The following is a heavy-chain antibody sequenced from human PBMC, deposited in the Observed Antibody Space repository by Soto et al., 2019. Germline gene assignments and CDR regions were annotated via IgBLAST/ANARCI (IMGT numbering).Heavy chain of an antibody. CDR3: AREGYYGDYAAYYYYYGMDV. D-gene: IGHD4-17*01. V-gene: IGHV1-18*01. Sequence: ASVKVSCKASGYTFTSYGISWVRQAPGQGLEWMGWISAYNGNTNYAQKLQGRVTMTTDTSTSTAYMELRSLRSDDTAVYYCAREGYYGDYAAYYYYYGMDVCGQGTTVSVSS. CDR2: ISAYNGNT. CDR1: GYTFTSYG. J-gene: IGHJ6*01.